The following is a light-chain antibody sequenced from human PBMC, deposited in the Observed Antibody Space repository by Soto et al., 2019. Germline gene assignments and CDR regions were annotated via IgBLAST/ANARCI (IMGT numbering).Light chain of an antibody. V-gene: IGLV2-14*03. Sequence: QSALTQPASVSGSPGQSITISCTGTSSDVGGYDYVSWYQQHPGKAPKIMIYDVSNRPSGVSNRFSGSKSGNTACMTISGLQAEDEADYYCSSYTSSSALVFGGGTKLTVL. J-gene: IGLJ2*01. CDR1: SSDVGGYDY. CDR3: SSYTSSSALV. CDR2: DVS.